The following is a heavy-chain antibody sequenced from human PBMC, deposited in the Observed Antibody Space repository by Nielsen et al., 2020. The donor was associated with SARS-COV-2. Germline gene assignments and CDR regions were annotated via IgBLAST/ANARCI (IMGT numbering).Heavy chain of an antibody. CDR2: IWSDGSKT. CDR3: AKPRGGSYHDAFDI. V-gene: IGHV3-30*02. D-gene: IGHD1-26*01. J-gene: IGHJ3*02. CDR1: GFPFSAYG. Sequence: GESLKISCAASGFPFSAYGMHWVRQAPGKRLQWMTVIWSDGSKTFHADSVKGRFTISRDNSKNTLYLQMNSLRAEDTAVYYCAKPRGGSYHDAFDIWGQGTMVTVSS.